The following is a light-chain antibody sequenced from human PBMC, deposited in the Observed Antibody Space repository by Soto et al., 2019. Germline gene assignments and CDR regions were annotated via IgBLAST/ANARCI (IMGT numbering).Light chain of an antibody. Sequence: DIQMTQSPSTLSASVGDRVTITCRASQYIHNYLAWYQQKPGEAPKLLVYEAANLESGVPSRFRGGGTGTEFTLTVSSLHPDDFASYYCQQSNTYPWTCGQGTRVDI. CDR1: QYIHNY. CDR3: QQSNTYPWT. CDR2: EAA. V-gene: IGKV1-5*03. J-gene: IGKJ1*01.